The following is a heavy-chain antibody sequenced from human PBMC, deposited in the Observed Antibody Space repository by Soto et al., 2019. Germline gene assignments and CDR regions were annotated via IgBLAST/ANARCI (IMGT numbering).Heavy chain of an antibody. J-gene: IGHJ3*02. D-gene: IGHD3-3*01. CDR1: GYTFTSYD. Sequence: ASVKVSCKASGYTFTSYDINWVRQATGQGLEWMGWMNPNSGNTGYAQKFQGRVTMTRNTSISTAYMELSSLRSEDTAVYYCARYYVFWSGYDAFYIWGQGTMVTVSS. CDR2: MNPNSGNT. CDR3: ARYYVFWSGYDAFYI. V-gene: IGHV1-8*01.